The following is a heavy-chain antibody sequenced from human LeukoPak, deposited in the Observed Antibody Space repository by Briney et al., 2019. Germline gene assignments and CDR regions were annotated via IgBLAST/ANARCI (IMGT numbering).Heavy chain of an antibody. CDR1: GFTFSSYG. V-gene: IGHV3-21*01. Sequence: GGSLRLSCAASGFTFSSYGMNWVRQAPGKGLEWVSSISSSSSYIYYADSVKGRFTISRDNAKNSLYLQMNSLRAEDTAVYYCARFALKTPPTDWGQGTLVTVSS. CDR2: ISSSSSYI. J-gene: IGHJ4*02. CDR3: ARFALKTPPTD.